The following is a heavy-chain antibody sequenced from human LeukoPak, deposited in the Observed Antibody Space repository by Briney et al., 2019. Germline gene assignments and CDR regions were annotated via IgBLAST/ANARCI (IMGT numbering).Heavy chain of an antibody. Sequence: GGSLRLSCAASGFTFSTYWMSWVRQAPGKGLEWVANIKQDGSEKYYVDSVKGRFTISRDNAKNSLYLQMNSLRAEDTAVYYCARDGGYGHNWFDPWGQGTLVTVSS. CDR3: ARDGGYGHNWFDP. J-gene: IGHJ5*02. D-gene: IGHD1-26*01. CDR2: IKQDGSEK. CDR1: GFTFSTYW. V-gene: IGHV3-7*01.